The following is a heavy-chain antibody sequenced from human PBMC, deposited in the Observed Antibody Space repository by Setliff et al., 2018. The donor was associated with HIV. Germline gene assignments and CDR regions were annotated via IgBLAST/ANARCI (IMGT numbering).Heavy chain of an antibody. CDR3: ARQPTDTSGYNNWFDS. J-gene: IGHJ5*01. D-gene: IGHD3-3*01. CDR1: GFDFTKYW. CDR2: IYPGDSDT. Sequence: GASLKISCKASGFDFTKYWIGWVRQMPGRGLEWMGIIYPGDSDTRYSPSFEGQVTMSADKSINTAYLQWNSLKASDTAMYYCARQPTDTSGYNNWFDSWGQGTLVTFAS. V-gene: IGHV5-51*01.